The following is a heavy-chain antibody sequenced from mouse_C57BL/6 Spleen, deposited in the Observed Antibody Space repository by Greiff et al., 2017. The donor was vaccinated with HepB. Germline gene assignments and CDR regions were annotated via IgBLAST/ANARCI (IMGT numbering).Heavy chain of an antibody. V-gene: IGHV1-69*01. CDR2: IDPSDSYT. CDR1: GYTFTSYW. Sequence: VQLQQSGAELVMPGASVKLSCKASGYTFTSYWMHWVKQRPGQGLEWIGEIDPSDSYTNYNQKFKGKSTLTVDKSSSTAYMQLSSLTSEDSAVYYCARSDPDYGRSYWYFDVWGTGTTVTVSS. J-gene: IGHJ1*03. CDR3: ARSDPDYGRSYWYFDV. D-gene: IGHD1-1*01.